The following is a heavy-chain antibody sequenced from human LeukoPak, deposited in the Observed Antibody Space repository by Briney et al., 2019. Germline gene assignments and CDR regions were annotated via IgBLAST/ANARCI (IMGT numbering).Heavy chain of an antibody. V-gene: IGHV3-30-3*01. CDR1: GFTFSYYT. Sequence: PGGSLRLSCAASGFTFSYYTMHWVRQAPGKGLEWVAVIWYDGSNEYYADSVKGRFTISRDNSKSTLYLQMNSLSVEDTAVYYCARVGYYASGPFSYFDYWGQGTLVTVSS. J-gene: IGHJ4*02. CDR2: IWYDGSNE. D-gene: IGHD3-10*01. CDR3: ARVGYYASGPFSYFDY.